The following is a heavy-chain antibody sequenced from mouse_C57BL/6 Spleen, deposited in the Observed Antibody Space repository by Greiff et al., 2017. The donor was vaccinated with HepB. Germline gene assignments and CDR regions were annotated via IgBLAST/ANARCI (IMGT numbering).Heavy chain of an antibody. D-gene: IGHD4-1*01. CDR2: IYPGDGDT. CDR3: ATGRGWYFDV. V-gene: IGHV1-82*01. Sequence: VQLQQSGPELVKPGASVKISCKASGYAFSSSWMNWVKQRPGKGLEWIGRIYPGDGDTNYNGKFKGKATLTADKSSSTAYMQLSSLTYEDSAVYFCATGRGWYFDVWGTGTTVTVSS. J-gene: IGHJ1*03. CDR1: GYAFSSSW.